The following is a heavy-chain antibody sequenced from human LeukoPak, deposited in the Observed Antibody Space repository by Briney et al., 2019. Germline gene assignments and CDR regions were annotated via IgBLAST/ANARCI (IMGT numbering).Heavy chain of an antibody. J-gene: IGHJ6*03. Sequence: GGSLRLSCAASGFTFSSYEMNWVRQAPGKGLEWVSYISSSGSTIYYADSVKGRFTISRDNAKNSLYLQMNSLRAEDTAVYYCAKVSSSGWYAGYYYMDVWGKGTTVTVSS. CDR3: AKVSSSGWYAGYYYMDV. V-gene: IGHV3-48*03. D-gene: IGHD6-19*01. CDR2: ISSSGSTI. CDR1: GFTFSSYE.